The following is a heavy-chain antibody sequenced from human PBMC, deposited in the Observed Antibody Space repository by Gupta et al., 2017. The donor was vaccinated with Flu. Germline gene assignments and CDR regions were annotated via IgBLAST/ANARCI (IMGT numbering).Heavy chain of an antibody. CDR3: ARVAAAVSGTEYFQH. V-gene: IGHV4-59*01. CDR2: IYYSGST. J-gene: IGHJ1*01. D-gene: IGHD6-13*01. Sequence: QPPGKGLEWIGYIYYSGSTNYNPSLKSRVTISVDTSKNQFSLKLSSVTAADTAVYYCARVAAAVSGTEYFQHWGQGTLVTVSS.